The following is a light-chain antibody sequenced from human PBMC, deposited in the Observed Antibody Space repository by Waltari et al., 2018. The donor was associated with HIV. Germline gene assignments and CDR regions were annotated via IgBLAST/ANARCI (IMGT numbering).Light chain of an antibody. J-gene: IGKJ2*01. V-gene: IGKV1-39*01. CDR3: QQSYSTLMYT. CDR2: AAS. Sequence: DIQMTKSPSSLSASVGARVTITCRASQSIADYLNWYQQKPGRAPRLLIYAASSLQRGVPSRFSGSGSGTHFTLTISSLQPEDFATYYCQQSYSTLMYTFGQGTKLEIK. CDR1: QSIADY.